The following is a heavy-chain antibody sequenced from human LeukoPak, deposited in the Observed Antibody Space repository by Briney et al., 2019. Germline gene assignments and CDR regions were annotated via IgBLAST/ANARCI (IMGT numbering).Heavy chain of an antibody. CDR2: ISSSGSTI. Sequence: GGSLRLSCAASGFTFSDYYMSWIRQAPGKGLEWVSYISSSGSTIYYADSVKGRFTISRDNAKNSLYLQMNSLRAEDTAVYYCARDVGRLLWFGELSSPAFDIWGQGTMVTVSS. CDR3: ARDVGRLLWFGELSSPAFDI. CDR1: GFTFSDYY. V-gene: IGHV3-11*01. J-gene: IGHJ3*02. D-gene: IGHD3-10*01.